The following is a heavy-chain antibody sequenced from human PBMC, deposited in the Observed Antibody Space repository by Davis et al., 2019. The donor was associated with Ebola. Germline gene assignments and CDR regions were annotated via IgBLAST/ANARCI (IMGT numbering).Heavy chain of an antibody. D-gene: IGHD1-7*01. CDR1: GHTFTSYY. Sequence: ASVKVSCKASGHTFTSYYMHWVRQAPGQRLEWMGWINAGNGNTKYSQKFQGRVTITRDTSASTAYMELRSLRSDDTAVYYCARDTYLGINNWNYYVVDYWGQGTLVTVSS. J-gene: IGHJ4*02. V-gene: IGHV1-3*01. CDR3: ARDTYLGINNWNYYVVDY. CDR2: INAGNGNT.